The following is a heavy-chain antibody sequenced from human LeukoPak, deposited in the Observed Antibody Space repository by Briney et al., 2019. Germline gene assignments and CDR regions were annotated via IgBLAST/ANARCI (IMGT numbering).Heavy chain of an antibody. V-gene: IGHV3-7*01. CDR3: EAEAHTSGSDFDY. CDR2: IKPDGSEK. Sequence: GGSLRLSCAASGFTFSTYWMSWVRQAPGKGLEWVANIKPDGSEKHYVDSVTGRFTISRDNSKNTLYLQMNSLRPEDTAVYYCEAEAHTSGSDFDYWGQETLVTVSS. CDR1: GFTFSTYW. J-gene: IGHJ4*02. D-gene: IGHD6-19*01.